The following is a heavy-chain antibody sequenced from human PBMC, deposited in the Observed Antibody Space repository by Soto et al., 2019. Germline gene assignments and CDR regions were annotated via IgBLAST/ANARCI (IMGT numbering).Heavy chain of an antibody. CDR3: ARDSPYCSGGSCTHYFDY. V-gene: IGHV4-31*03. Sequence: SETLSLTCTVSGGSISSGGYYWSWIRQHPGKGLEWIGYIYYSGSTYYKPSLKSRVTISVDTSKNQFSLKLSSVTAADTAVYYCARDSPYCSGGSCTHYFDYWGQGTLVTVSS. CDR1: GGSISSGGYY. J-gene: IGHJ4*02. CDR2: IYYSGST. D-gene: IGHD2-15*01.